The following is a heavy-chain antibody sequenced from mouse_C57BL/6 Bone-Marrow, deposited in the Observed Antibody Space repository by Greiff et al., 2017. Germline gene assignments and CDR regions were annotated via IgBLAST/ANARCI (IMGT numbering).Heavy chain of an antibody. CDR2: IYPGSGST. CDR1: GYTFTSYW. J-gene: IGHJ3*01. V-gene: IGHV1-55*01. Sequence: VQLQQPGAELVKPGASVKMSCKASGYTFTSYWITWVKQRPGQGLEWIGDIYPGSGSTNYNEKFKSKATLTVDTSSSTAYMQLSSLTSEGSGVYYCARHLYGDWGQGTLVTVSA. CDR3: ARHLYGD. D-gene: IGHD1-1*02.